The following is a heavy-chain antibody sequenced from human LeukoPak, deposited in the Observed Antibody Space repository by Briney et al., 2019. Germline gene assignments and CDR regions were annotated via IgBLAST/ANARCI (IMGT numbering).Heavy chain of an antibody. CDR3: AKILRWFGECLDY. D-gene: IGHD3-10*01. Sequence: SETLSLTCTVSGGSISSYYWSWIRQPPGKGLEWIGYIYYSGSTNYNPSLKSRVTISVDTSKNQFSLKLSPVTAADTAVYYCAKILRWFGECLDYWGQGTLVTVSS. V-gene: IGHV4-59*01. CDR2: IYYSGST. CDR1: GGSISSYY. J-gene: IGHJ4*02.